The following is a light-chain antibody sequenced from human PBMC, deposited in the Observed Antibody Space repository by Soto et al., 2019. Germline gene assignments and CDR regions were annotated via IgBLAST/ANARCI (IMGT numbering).Light chain of an antibody. Sequence: QSALTQPASVSGSPGQSITISCTGTSSDVGGYNYVSWYQQHPGKGPKLMIYEVSNRPSGVSKRFSGSKSGNTASLTISGLQAEDEADYYCSSYTTSSTPVVFGGGTKLTVL. V-gene: IGLV2-14*01. CDR3: SSYTTSSTPVV. J-gene: IGLJ2*01. CDR1: SSDVGGYNY. CDR2: EVS.